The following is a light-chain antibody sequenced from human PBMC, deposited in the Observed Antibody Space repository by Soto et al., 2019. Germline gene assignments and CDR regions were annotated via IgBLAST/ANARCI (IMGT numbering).Light chain of an antibody. CDR2: DAS. V-gene: IGKV1-5*01. CDR1: QSISIW. J-gene: IGKJ1*01. Sequence: IRMTQSPSSLSASPGDRVTITCRAIQSISIWLAWYQQKPGKAPKLLIYDASSLESGVPSRFSGSGSGTEFTLTINSLQPDDFATYYCQQYHIYSGTFGQGTKV. CDR3: QQYHIYSGT.